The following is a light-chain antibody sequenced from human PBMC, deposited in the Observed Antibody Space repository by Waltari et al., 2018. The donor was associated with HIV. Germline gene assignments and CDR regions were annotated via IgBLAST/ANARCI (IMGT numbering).Light chain of an antibody. J-gene: IGLJ1*01. CDR1: SSDVGGYNY. V-gene: IGLV2-11*01. CDR3: CSYAGSYTFV. CDR2: DVS. Sequence: QSALTQPRSVSGSPGQSVPISCPGTSSDVGGYNYFPWYQQHPGKAPKLMIYDVSKRPSGVPDRFSGSKSGNTASLTISGPQAEDEADYFCCSYAGSYTFVFGTGTKVTVI.